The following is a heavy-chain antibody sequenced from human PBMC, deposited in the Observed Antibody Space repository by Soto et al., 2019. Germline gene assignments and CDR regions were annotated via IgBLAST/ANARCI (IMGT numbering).Heavy chain of an antibody. CDR2: IFYSGTT. CDR3: ARVQPYDYGANSGWLDP. Sequence: SETLSLTCTVSGDSISRGGYYWSWIRQHPGKGLEWIGYIFYSGTTYYNPSLKGRISISVGTSENHFSLSLTSVTAADTAVYYCARVQPYDYGANSGWLDPWGQGTLVTVSS. D-gene: IGHD4-17*01. V-gene: IGHV4-31*03. J-gene: IGHJ5*02. CDR1: GDSISRGGYY.